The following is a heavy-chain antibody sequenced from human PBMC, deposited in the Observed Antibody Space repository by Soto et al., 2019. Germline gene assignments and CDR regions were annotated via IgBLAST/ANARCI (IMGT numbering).Heavy chain of an antibody. CDR1: GGSGNNRTYY. V-gene: IGHV4-61*01. CDR3: ARTTAVPNTLRSRYYFDY. CDR2: VYYSGTT. Sequence: PWAILCLTCSFSGGSGNNRTYYWSWIRQPPGKRLEWIVYVYYSGTTNYNPSLKSRVSISVDTSKNQFSLSLSSVTAADTALYYCARTTAVPNTLRSRYYFDYWGQGTLVTVSS. J-gene: IGHJ4*02. D-gene: IGHD4-17*01.